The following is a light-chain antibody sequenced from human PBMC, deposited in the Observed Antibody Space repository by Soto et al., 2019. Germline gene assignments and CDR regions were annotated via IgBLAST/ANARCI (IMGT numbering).Light chain of an antibody. J-gene: IGLJ1*01. CDR2: DVS. Sequence: QSALTQPRSVSGSPGQSFTISCTGTSSDVGGYNYVSWYQQHPGKAPKLMISDVSKRPSGVPDRFSGSKSGNTASLTISGLQAEDEADYYCCSYAGSYTFSYVFGTGTKVTVL. CDR3: CSYAGSYTFSYV. CDR1: SSDVGGYNY. V-gene: IGLV2-11*01.